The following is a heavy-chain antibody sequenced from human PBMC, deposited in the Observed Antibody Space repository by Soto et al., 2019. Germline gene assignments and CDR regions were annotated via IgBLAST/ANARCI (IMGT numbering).Heavy chain of an antibody. J-gene: IGHJ6*02. CDR3: ARQVIAARLYYYGMDV. CDR1: GGSINSGGYY. CDR2: IYYSGST. Sequence: PSETLSLTCTVSGGSINSGGYYWSWIRQHPGKGLEWIGYIYYSGSTYYNPSLKSRVTISVDTSKNQFSLKLSSVTAADTAVYYCARQVIAARLYYYGMDVWGQGTTVTVSS. V-gene: IGHV4-31*03. D-gene: IGHD6-6*01.